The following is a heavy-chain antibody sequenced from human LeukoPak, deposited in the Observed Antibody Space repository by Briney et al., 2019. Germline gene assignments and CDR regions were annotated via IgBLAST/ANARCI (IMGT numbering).Heavy chain of an antibody. J-gene: IGHJ5*02. D-gene: IGHD1-26*01. CDR2: IWYDGSHE. Sequence: GGSLRLSCAASEFTFSTYGMYWVRQAPGEGLEWVAFIWYDGSHEHYADSVKGRFTISRGNSKNTLFLQMNSLRTDDTAVYYCATEGIRINTCYYLGTWGQGTLVTVSS. CDR3: ATEGIRINTCYYLGT. CDR1: EFTFSTYG. V-gene: IGHV3-30*02.